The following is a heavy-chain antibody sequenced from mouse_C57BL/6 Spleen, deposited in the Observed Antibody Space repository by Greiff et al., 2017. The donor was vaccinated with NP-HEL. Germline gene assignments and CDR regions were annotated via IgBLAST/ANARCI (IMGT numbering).Heavy chain of an antibody. CDR1: GFTFSSYG. CDR3: ARHGGWYFDV. D-gene: IGHD1-1*02. J-gene: IGHJ1*03. CDR2: ISSGGSYT. Sequence: EVMLVESGGDLVKPGGSLKLSCAASGFTFSSYGMSWVRQTPDKRLEWVATISSGGSYTYYPDSVKGRFTISRDNAKNTLYLQMSSLKSEDTAMYYCARHGGWYFDVWGTGTTVTVSS. V-gene: IGHV5-6*02.